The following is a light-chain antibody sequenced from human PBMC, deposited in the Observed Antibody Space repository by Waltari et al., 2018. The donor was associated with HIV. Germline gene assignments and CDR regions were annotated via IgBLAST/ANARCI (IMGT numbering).Light chain of an antibody. V-gene: IGKV1-33*01. CDR3: QQYDNLYT. Sequence: DIQLTQSPSSLSVSVGDRVTITCKASQDINNYLNWYQQRPGKAPKVLIYDASILEAGVPSRFSGRGSGTDFTLTISSLQPEDIATYYCQQYDNLYTFGQGTKLELK. CDR1: QDINNY. CDR2: DAS. J-gene: IGKJ2*01.